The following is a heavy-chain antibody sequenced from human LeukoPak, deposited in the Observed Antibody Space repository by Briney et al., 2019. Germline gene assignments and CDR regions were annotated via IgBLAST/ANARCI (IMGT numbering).Heavy chain of an antibody. J-gene: IGHJ4*02. CDR2: VSAYNGDT. V-gene: IGHV1-18*04. CDR1: GYTFTSYG. D-gene: IGHD2-2*01. Sequence: ASVNVSCTSSGYTFTSYGISWVRQAPGQGLDWMGWVSAYNGDTNYAQRFQGRVTMTTDASTSTAYMELRSLRSDDTAVYYCARDCSTSCCPPFNYWGQGTLVTVSS. CDR3: ARDCSTSCCPPFNY.